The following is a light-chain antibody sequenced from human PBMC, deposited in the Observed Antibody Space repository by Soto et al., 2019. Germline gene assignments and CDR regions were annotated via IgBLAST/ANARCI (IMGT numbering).Light chain of an antibody. CDR2: EVN. V-gene: IGLV2-14*01. CDR3: SSYKSSSTLPYV. Sequence: QSALTQPASVSGSPGQSITISCTGTSSDVGGYNLVSWYQQYPDKAPKLMIYEVNTRPSGVSNRFSGSKSGNTASLTISGLQAEDEADYYCSSYKSSSTLPYVFGTGTKVTVL. J-gene: IGLJ1*01. CDR1: SSDVGGYNL.